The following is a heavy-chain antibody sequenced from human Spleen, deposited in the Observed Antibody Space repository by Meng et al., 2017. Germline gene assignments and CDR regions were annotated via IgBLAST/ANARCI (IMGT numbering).Heavy chain of an antibody. V-gene: IGHV3-7*01. Sequence: EPLKISCAASGFMFSSNWMTWVRQAPGKGLEWVANIKHDGSVKNYVDSVKGRFTISRDNAKNSLYLQMNSLRAEDTAIYYCAREKYSSTIDYWGQGTLVTVSS. CDR3: AREKYSSTIDY. CDR2: IKHDGSVK. J-gene: IGHJ4*02. CDR1: GFMFSSNW. D-gene: IGHD6-13*01.